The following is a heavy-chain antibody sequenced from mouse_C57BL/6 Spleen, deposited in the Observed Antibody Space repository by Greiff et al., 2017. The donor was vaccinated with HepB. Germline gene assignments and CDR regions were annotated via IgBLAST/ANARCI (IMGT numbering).Heavy chain of an antibody. CDR1: GYAFTNYL. CDR2: INPGSGGT. Sequence: VQLVESGAELVRPGTSVKVSCKASGYAFTNYLIEWVKQRPGQGLEWIGVINPGSGGTNYNEKFKGKATLTADKSSSTAYMQLSSLTSEDSAVYFCAREGTAQATSFAYWGQGTLVTVSA. V-gene: IGHV1-54*01. CDR3: AREGTAQATSFAY. J-gene: IGHJ3*01. D-gene: IGHD3-2*02.